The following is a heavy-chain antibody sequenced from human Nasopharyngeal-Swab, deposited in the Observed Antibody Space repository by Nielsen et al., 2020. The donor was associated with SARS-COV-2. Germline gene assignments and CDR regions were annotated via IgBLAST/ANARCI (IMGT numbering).Heavy chain of an antibody. J-gene: IGHJ4*02. CDR2: INQSGST. Sequence: GSLRLSCAVYGGSFSGYYWSWIRQPPGKGLEWIGEINQSGSTNYNPSLKSRVAVSVDTSKNQFSLKLSSVTAADTAVYYCASGHIVATSYYFDYWGQGTLVTVSS. CDR3: ASGHIVATSYYFDY. D-gene: IGHD5-12*01. V-gene: IGHV4-34*01. CDR1: GGSFSGYY.